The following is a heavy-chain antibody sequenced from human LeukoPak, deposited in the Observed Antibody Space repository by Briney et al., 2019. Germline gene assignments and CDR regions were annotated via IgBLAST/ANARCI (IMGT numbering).Heavy chain of an antibody. J-gene: IGHJ4*02. D-gene: IGHD5-18*01. CDR3: AREGGHSSGYDDY. CDR1: GYSFTGYY. V-gene: IGHV1-2*02. CDR2: INPNSGGT. Sequence: AAVKVSCKASGYSFTGYYMHWVRQAPGQGLEWMGWINPNSGGTDYAQKFQGRVTMTGDTSISTAYMELSSLRSDDTAVYYCAREGGHSSGYDDYCGQGTLVTVSS.